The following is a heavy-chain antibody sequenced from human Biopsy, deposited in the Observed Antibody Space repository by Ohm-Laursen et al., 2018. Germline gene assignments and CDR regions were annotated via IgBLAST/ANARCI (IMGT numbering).Heavy chain of an antibody. Sequence: TQTLTLTCSFSGSSLSARGMCVSWIRQAPGKALEWLARVDWDDYKDYSASLQTKLSISKDTSNDQVVLTVNNVDTADTATYYCARTPILIVSAGLVYRHRRHLQGMDVWGQGIAVTVS. D-gene: IGHD6-13*01. CDR3: ARTPILIVSAGLVYRHRRHLQGMDV. CDR1: GSSLSARGMC. CDR2: VDWDDYK. J-gene: IGHJ6*02. V-gene: IGHV2-70*11.